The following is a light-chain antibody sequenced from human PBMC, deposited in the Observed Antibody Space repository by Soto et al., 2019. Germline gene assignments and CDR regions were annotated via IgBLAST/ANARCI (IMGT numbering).Light chain of an antibody. J-gene: IGKJ1*01. CDR1: QSVSIS. V-gene: IGKV3-15*01. CDR3: HQYENWPKT. CDR2: GAS. Sequence: ETVLTQSPGTLSLSPGERATLSCRASQSVSISLAWYQQKPGQAPRLLIYGASTRAAGIPARFSGSGSGTEFSLTISGLQSEDFAVYFCHQYENWPKTFGQGTKVDIK.